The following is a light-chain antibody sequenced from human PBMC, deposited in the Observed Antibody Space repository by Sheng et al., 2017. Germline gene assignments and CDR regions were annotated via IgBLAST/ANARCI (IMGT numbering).Light chain of an antibody. CDR1: QSVSTN. J-gene: IGKJ4*01. CDR3: QQYNTWPPLT. CDR2: AAS. V-gene: IGKV3-15*01. Sequence: EIVMTQSPATLSVSPGERATLSCRASQSVSTNLAWYQQKPGQAPRLLIYAASARASSVPARFSGSGSGTEFTLTISSLQSEDIAVYYCQQYNTWPPLTFGGGTKVEIK.